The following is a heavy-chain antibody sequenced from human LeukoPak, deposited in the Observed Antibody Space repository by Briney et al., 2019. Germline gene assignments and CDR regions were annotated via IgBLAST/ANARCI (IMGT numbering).Heavy chain of an antibody. V-gene: IGHV3-72*01. Sequence: GGSLRLSCAASGFTFSDHYMDGVRQAPGKGLEWVGRARDKGHSYTRGYAASVKGRFTISRDDSKTSLYLQMNSLRSEDTAVYYCARADLGTKRYFDCWGQGTLVTVSS. CDR2: ARDKGHSYTR. J-gene: IGHJ4*02. CDR3: ARADLGTKRYFDC. CDR1: GFTFSDHY. D-gene: IGHD7-27*01.